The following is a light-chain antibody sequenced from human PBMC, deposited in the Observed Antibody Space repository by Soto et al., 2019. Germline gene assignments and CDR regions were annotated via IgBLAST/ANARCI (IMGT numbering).Light chain of an antibody. CDR1: SSDIGAYNY. V-gene: IGLV2-14*01. Sequence: QSALTQPASVSGSPGQSITISCTGTSSDIGAYNYVSWYQQHPGKAPKLMIYEVSNRPSGVSNRFSGSKSGNTASLTISGLQADDEADYYCSSYTTTFGVFGGGTKVTVL. J-gene: IGLJ3*02. CDR2: EVS. CDR3: SSYTTTFGV.